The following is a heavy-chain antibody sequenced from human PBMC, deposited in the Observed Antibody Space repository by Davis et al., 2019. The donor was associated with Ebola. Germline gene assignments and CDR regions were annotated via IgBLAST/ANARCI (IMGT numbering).Heavy chain of an antibody. Sequence: PSETLSLTCTVSGGSVSSGSYYWSWIRQPPGKGLEWIGYIYYSGSTNYNPSLKSRVTISVDTSKNQFSLKLSSVTAADTAVYYCAGEPNYYGSGSYYYFDYWGQGTLVTVSS. CDR3: AGEPNYYGSGSYYYFDY. CDR2: IYYSGST. CDR1: GGSVSSGSYY. V-gene: IGHV4-61*01. J-gene: IGHJ4*02. D-gene: IGHD3-10*01.